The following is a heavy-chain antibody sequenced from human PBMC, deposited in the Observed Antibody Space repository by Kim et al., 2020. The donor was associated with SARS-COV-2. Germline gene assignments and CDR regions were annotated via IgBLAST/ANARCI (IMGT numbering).Heavy chain of an antibody. D-gene: IGHD6-19*01. CDR1: GFTFSTYG. J-gene: IGHJ6*02. V-gene: IGHV3-33*08. CDR2: IWYDGSKK. CDR3: ARGGIVVGGTVPTGDYYYYYGMDV. Sequence: GGSLRLSCAASGFTFSTYGMYWVRQAPGKGLEWVAVIWYDGSKKYYADPVKGRFTISRDNSKNTLYLQMNSLRAEDTAVYYCARGGIVVGGTVPTGDYYYYYGMDVWGQGTTVTVSS.